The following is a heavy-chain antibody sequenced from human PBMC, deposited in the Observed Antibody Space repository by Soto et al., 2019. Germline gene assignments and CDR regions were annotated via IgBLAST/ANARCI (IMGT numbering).Heavy chain of an antibody. J-gene: IGHJ1*01. D-gene: IGHD6-13*01. Sequence: QVQLVQSGAEVKKPGASVKVSCKASGFTFTSYGISWVRQAPGQGLEWMGWISGKNGDTNFAQKFQGRVTLTADTSTGTFSMEMRSLRSDDTVVYYCARVLVVDMVTTTTGAAAGSRDYWGEGTLVSVSS. V-gene: IGHV1-18*01. CDR1: GFTFTSYG. CDR3: ARVLVVDMVTTTTGAAAGSRDY. CDR2: ISGKNGDT.